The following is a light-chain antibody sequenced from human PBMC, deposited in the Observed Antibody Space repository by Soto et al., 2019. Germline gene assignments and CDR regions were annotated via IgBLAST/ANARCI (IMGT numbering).Light chain of an antibody. CDR3: QQYVSPPIT. CDR2: GAS. Sequence: EIVLTQSPATLSVSPGEEATLSCRASQSVSSKLAWYQQKPGQAPRLLIYGASSRATGIPDRFSGSGSGTDFTLTISRLEPEDFAVYYCQQYVSPPITFGQGTRLEIK. J-gene: IGKJ5*01. V-gene: IGKV3-20*01. CDR1: QSVSSK.